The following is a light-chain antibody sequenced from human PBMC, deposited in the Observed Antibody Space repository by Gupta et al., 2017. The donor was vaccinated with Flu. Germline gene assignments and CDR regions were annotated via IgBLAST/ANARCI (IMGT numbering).Light chain of an antibody. CDR3: QSYDSSLSGPYV. CDR2: DDN. Sequence: TISCTGSSSNIGASYAVHWYQQLPGTAPRLLMYDDNNRPSGVPDRFSGSKSGTSASLAITGLQAEDEADYFCQSYDSSLSGPYVFGTGTKVTVL. V-gene: IGLV1-40*01. CDR1: SSNIGASYA. J-gene: IGLJ1*01.